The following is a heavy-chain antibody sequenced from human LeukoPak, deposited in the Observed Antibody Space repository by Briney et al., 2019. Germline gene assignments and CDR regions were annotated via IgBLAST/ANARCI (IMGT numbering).Heavy chain of an antibody. J-gene: IGHJ3*02. V-gene: IGHV3-30*18. Sequence: PGGSLSLSCAASGFTFKSFGMHWVSQAQGKGHEWVAIIAYDGNYKHYTDSVKGRFTMSRDNSKSTLSLQMDSLRPDETAVYYCAKDLRSGLPPDGFDIWGQGTLVTVSS. D-gene: IGHD3-16*01. CDR3: AKDLRSGLPPDGFDI. CDR1: GFTFKSFG. CDR2: IAYDGNYK.